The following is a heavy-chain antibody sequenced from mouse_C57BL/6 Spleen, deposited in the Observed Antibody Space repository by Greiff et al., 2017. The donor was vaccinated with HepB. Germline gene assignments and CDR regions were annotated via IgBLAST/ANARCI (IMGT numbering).Heavy chain of an antibody. Sequence: EVKLVESEGGLVQPGSSMKLSCTASGFTFSDYYMAWVRQVPEKGLEWVANINYDGSSTYYLDSLKSRFIISRDNAKNILYLQMSSLKSEDTATYYCARERVYEGDYAMDYWGQGTSVTVSS. CDR3: ARERVYEGDYAMDY. V-gene: IGHV5-16*01. D-gene: IGHD2-3*01. J-gene: IGHJ4*01. CDR2: INYDGSST. CDR1: GFTFSDYY.